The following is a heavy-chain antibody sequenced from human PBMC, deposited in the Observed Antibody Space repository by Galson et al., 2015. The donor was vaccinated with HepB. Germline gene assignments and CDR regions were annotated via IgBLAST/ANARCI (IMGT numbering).Heavy chain of an antibody. D-gene: IGHD3-10*01. J-gene: IGHJ6*03. CDR3: ARALYAGSGTYGEAVFHMDV. V-gene: IGHV3-21*01. Sequence: SLRLSCAVSGFTFSSFSMNWVRQAPGKGLEWVSSISSGSSYMYYIDSVKGRFTISRDNATNSLYLQMNSLRAEDTAVYYCARALYAGSGTYGEAVFHMDVWGKGTTVTVSS. CDR1: GFTFSSFS. CDR2: ISSGSSYM.